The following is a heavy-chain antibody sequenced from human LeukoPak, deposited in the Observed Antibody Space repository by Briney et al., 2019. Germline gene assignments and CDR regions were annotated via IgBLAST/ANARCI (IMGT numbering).Heavy chain of an antibody. V-gene: IGHV1-8*03. Sequence: ASVKVSCKASGYTFTGYYMHWVRQAPGQGLEWMGWINPNSGNTGYAQKFQGRVTITRNTSISTAYMELSSLRSEDTAVYYCARCRSDYYGSGSCWLDYWGQGTLVTVSS. CDR1: GYTFTGYY. D-gene: IGHD3-10*01. CDR3: ARCRSDYYGSGSCWLDY. CDR2: INPNSGNT. J-gene: IGHJ4*02.